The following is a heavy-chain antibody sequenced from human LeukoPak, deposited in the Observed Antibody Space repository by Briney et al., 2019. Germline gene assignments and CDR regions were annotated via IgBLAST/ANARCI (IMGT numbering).Heavy chain of an antibody. Sequence: ASVKVSCKASGYTFTGYYIHWVRQAPGQGLEWMGWINPNSGGTNYAQKFQGRVTMTRDTSISTAYMELSRLRSDDTAVYYCARDRRYSGYLFDYWGQGTLVTVSS. CDR3: ARDRRYSGYLFDY. V-gene: IGHV1-2*02. CDR2: INPNSGGT. D-gene: IGHD5-12*01. J-gene: IGHJ4*02. CDR1: GYTFTGYY.